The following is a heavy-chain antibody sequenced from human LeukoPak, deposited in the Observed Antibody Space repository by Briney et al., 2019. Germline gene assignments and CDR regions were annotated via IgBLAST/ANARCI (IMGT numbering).Heavy chain of an antibody. CDR3: ARAAYYYGSGSYYNPTWYFDL. D-gene: IGHD3-10*01. CDR2: IYYSGST. J-gene: IGHJ2*01. CDR1: GGSISSYY. V-gene: IGHV4-59*01. Sequence: SETLSLTCTVSGGSISSYYWSWIRQPPGKGLEWIGYIYYSGSTNYNPSLKSRVTISVDTSKNQFSLKLSSVTAADTAVYYRARAAYYYGSGSYYNPTWYFDLWGRGTLVTVSS.